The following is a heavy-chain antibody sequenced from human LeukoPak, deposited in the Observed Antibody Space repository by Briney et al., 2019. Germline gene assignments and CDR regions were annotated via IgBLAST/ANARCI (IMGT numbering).Heavy chain of an antibody. D-gene: IGHD7-27*01. CDR1: GGTFSSYA. Sequence: SVKVSCKASGGTFSSYAISWVRQAPGQGLEWMGGIIPIFGTANYAQKFQGRVTITADESTSTAYMELSSLRSEDTAVYYCAELGMFASAFDIWGQGTMVTVAS. CDR2: IIPIFGTA. V-gene: IGHV1-69*01. J-gene: IGHJ3*02. CDR3: AELGMFASAFDI.